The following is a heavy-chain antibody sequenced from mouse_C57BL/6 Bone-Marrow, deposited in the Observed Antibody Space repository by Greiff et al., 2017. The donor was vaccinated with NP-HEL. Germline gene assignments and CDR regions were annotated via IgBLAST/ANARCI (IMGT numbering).Heavy chain of an antibody. V-gene: IGHV14-2*01. D-gene: IGHD1-1*01. J-gene: IGHJ4*01. CDR3: SRDYGSFYYDSMDY. Sequence: EVQGVESGAELVKPGASVKLSCTASGFNIKDYYMHWVKQRTEQGLEWIGRIDPEDGETKYAPKFQGKATITADTSSNTAYLQLSSLTSEDTAVYYCSRDYGSFYYDSMDYWGQGTSVTVSS. CDR1: GFNIKDYY. CDR2: IDPEDGET.